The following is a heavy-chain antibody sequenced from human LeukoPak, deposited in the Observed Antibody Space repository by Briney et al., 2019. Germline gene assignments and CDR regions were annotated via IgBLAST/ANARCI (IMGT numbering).Heavy chain of an antibody. CDR3: AREGCSGGSCYPAHYGMDV. D-gene: IGHD2-15*01. Sequence: QPGRSLRLSCAASGFTFDDYAMHWVRQAPGKGLEWVSGISWNSGSIGYADSVKGRFTISRDNAKNTLYLQMNSLGAEDTAVYYCAREGCSGGSCYPAHYGMDVWGQGTTVTVSS. CDR2: ISWNSGSI. J-gene: IGHJ6*02. CDR1: GFTFDDYA. V-gene: IGHV3-9*01.